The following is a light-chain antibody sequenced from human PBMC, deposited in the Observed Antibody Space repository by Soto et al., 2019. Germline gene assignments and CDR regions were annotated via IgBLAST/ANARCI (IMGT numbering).Light chain of an antibody. CDR2: EAS. V-gene: IGKV1-8*01. Sequence: AILMTQSPSSLSASTGDRVTITFRASQGISSYVGCYQQKPGKAPKLLIYEASSLESGVPSRFSGSGSGTEFTLTISGLQPDDFATYFCQQFNSYPITFGQGTRLEF. CDR1: QGISSY. J-gene: IGKJ5*01. CDR3: QQFNSYPIT.